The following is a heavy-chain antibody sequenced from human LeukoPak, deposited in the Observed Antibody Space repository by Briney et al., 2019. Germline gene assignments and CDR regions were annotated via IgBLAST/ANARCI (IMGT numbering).Heavy chain of an antibody. CDR3: AKDLRRYCTNGVCSNFDY. D-gene: IGHD2-8*01. CDR1: GFTFSSYG. V-gene: IGHV3-30*18. CDR2: ISYDGSNK. J-gene: IGHJ4*02. Sequence: GGSLRLSCAASGFTFSSYGMHWVRQAPGKGLEWVAVISYDGSNKYYADSVKGRFTISRDNSKNTLYLQMNSLRAEDTAVYYCAKDLRRYCTNGVCSNFDYWGQGTLVTVSS.